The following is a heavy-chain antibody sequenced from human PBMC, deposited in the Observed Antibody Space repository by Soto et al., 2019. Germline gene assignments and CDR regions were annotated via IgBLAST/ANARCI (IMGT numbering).Heavy chain of an antibody. D-gene: IGHD3-22*01. V-gene: IGHV3-30-3*01. J-gene: IGHJ4*02. CDR1: GFTWRSYA. CDR2: ISSDGGNK. CDR3: ATSYDSLGDYKLDF. Sequence: SLRLSGAASGFTWRSYAMQWVRQDPGKGLEWVAAISSDGGNKYSAASVKGRFTISRDNSKSTLYLQMNSLRTEDTTVYYCATSYDSLGDYKLDFWGQGTLVGVSS.